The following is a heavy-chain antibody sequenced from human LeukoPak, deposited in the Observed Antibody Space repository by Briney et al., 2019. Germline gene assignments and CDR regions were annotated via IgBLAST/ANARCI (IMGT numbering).Heavy chain of an antibody. CDR1: GGSVSSATAF. D-gene: IGHD3-3*01. Sequence: SETLSLTCTVSGGSVSSATAFWGWIRQPPGKGLEWLGTIYYNGSTYYNPSLKSRVTTSVDTSKNQFSLTLSSVTAADTAVYYCARHVGGSRYYDFWSGYYTDFWGQGTLVTVSS. J-gene: IGHJ4*02. CDR2: IYYNGST. V-gene: IGHV4-39*01. CDR3: ARHVGGSRYYDFWSGYYTDF.